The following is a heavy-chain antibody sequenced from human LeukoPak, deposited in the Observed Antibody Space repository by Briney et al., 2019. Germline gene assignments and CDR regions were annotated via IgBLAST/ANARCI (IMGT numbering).Heavy chain of an antibody. V-gene: IGHV3-66*01. CDR2: IYSGNKI. Sequence: GGSLRLSCAASGFTFSSYAMSWVRQAPGKGLEWVSVIYSGNKIYYADSVKGRVTISRDNSKNTVYLQMNSLRAEDTAVYYCARAPVVVGAADYYYGLDVWGQGTTVTVSS. D-gene: IGHD2-15*01. CDR3: ARAPVVVGAADYYYGLDV. CDR1: GFTFSSYA. J-gene: IGHJ6*02.